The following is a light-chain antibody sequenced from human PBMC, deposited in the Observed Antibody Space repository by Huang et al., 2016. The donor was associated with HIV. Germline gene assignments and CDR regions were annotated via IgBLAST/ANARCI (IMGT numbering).Light chain of an antibody. CDR2: STS. V-gene: IGKV3-20*01. J-gene: IGKJ1*01. Sequence: EIVLTQSPGTLSLSPGERATLSFRASQSVSSTYLAWYQQKPGQAPRLLIYSTSSRATGIPDRFSGGGSGTDFTLTISRLEPEDSAVFYCQQYGSSPKTFGQGTKVEIK. CDR3: QQYGSSPKT. CDR1: QSVSSTY.